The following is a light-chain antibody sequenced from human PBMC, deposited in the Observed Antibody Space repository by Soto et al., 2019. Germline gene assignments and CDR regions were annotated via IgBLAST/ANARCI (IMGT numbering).Light chain of an antibody. CDR2: SAS. CDR3: QQVYVYPST. Sequence: DIQITQSPSTLSGSVGDRVTITCRASQTISSWLAWYRQKPGKAPKLLIYSASTLQSGVPSRFSGGGAGTDCTRTISSLQPEDFATYYCQQVYVYPSTFGGGTKVDIK. V-gene: IGKV1-5*01. J-gene: IGKJ4*01. CDR1: QTISSW.